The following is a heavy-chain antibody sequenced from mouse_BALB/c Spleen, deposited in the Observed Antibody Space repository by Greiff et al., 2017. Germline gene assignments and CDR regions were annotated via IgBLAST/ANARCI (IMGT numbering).Heavy chain of an antibody. Sequence: EVKLMESGAELVKPGASVKLSCTASGFNIKDTYMHWVKQRPEQGLEWIGRIDPANGNTKYDPKFQGKATITADTSSNTAYLQLSSLTSEDTAVYYCASGPFYYAMDYWGQGTSVTVSS. CDR1: GFNIKDTY. CDR3: ASGPFYYAMDY. J-gene: IGHJ4*01. V-gene: IGHV14-3*02. CDR2: IDPANGNT.